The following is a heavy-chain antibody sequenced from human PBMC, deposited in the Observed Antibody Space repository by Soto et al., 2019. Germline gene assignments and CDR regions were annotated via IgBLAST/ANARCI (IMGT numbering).Heavy chain of an antibody. D-gene: IGHD3-22*01. Sequence: EVQLVESGGGLVQPGGSLRLSCAASGFTFSSYSMNWVRQAPGKGLEWVSYISSSSSTIYYADSVKGRFTISRDHAKNSLYLQMNSLRDEDTAVYYCARGLYYYDSSGYWGYWGQGTLVTVSS. CDR2: ISSSSSTI. J-gene: IGHJ4*02. CDR1: GFTFSSYS. V-gene: IGHV3-48*02. CDR3: ARGLYYYDSSGYWGY.